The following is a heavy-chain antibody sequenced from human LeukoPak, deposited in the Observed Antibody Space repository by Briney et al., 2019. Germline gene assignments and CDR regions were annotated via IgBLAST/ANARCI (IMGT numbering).Heavy chain of an antibody. Sequence: GGSLRLSCAASGFTFSSYGMHWVRQPPGKGLEWVAVISYDGSNKYYADSVKGRFTISRDNSKNTLYLQMNSLRAEDTAVYYCAKLEVAGTDYWGQGTLVTVSS. V-gene: IGHV3-30*18. D-gene: IGHD6-19*01. CDR1: GFTFSSYG. J-gene: IGHJ4*02. CDR2: ISYDGSNK. CDR3: AKLEVAGTDY.